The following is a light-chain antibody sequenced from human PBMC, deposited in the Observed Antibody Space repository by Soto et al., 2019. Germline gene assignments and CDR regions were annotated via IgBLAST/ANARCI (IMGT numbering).Light chain of an antibody. CDR2: DAS. J-gene: IGKJ1*01. CDR1: QGMSTY. V-gene: IGKV1-9*01. CDR3: QQYYSFPWT. Sequence: DIQLTQSPSFLSASVGDRVTISCRASQGMSTYVAWYQQKPGKAPKFLMYDASILASGVPSRFSGSGSGTDFTLTISCLQSEDFATYYCQQYYSFPWTFGQGTKVDIK.